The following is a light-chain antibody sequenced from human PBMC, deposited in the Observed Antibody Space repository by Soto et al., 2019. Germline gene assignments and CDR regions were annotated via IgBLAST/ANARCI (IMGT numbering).Light chain of an antibody. CDR3: QQYNNWPIT. J-gene: IGKJ5*01. Sequence: IVLTQSPGTLSLSPGERATLSCRASQSVSNYLGWYQQIPGQSPRLLIFGASTRVTGVPGRFSGSGSGAEFTLTISRLEPEDFAVYYCQQYNNWPITFGQGTRLEIK. CDR1: QSVSNY. CDR2: GAS. V-gene: IGKV3-15*01.